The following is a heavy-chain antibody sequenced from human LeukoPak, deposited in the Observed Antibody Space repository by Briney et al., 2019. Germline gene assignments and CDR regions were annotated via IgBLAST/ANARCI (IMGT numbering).Heavy chain of an antibody. J-gene: IGHJ6*03. CDR3: ARGFGLASYYYSMDV. CDR1: GFTFSNFE. CDR2: IDFTGRTI. V-gene: IGHV3-48*03. Sequence: GGPLRLSCAASGFTFSNFEMNWVRQAPGKGLEWLSYIDFTGRTIYYADSVKGRFTISRDNARNSVSLQMISLRAEDTAVYYCARGFGLASYYYSMDVWGKGTTVTISS. D-gene: IGHD3/OR15-3a*01.